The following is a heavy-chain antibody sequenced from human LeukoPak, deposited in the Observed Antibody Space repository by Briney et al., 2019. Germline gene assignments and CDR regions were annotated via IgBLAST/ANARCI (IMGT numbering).Heavy chain of an antibody. CDR3: ARDFFQSGGSWYDCFDP. V-gene: IGHV1-18*01. J-gene: IGHJ5*02. D-gene: IGHD2-15*01. CDR1: GYTFSNFG. Sequence: GASVKVSCKPSGYTFSNFGISWVRQAPGQGLEWTGWISTNSGHKAQKFQDRLTMTTDTSTTTSYMELRSLRSDDTAVYYCARDFFQSGGSWYDCFDPWGEGTLVTVSS. CDR2: ISTNSGH.